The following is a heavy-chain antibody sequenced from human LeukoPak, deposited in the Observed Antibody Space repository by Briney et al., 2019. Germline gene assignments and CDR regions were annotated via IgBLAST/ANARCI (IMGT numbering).Heavy chain of an antibody. CDR1: GYTFTGHY. V-gene: IGHV1-2*04. CDR3: ARGTMVYFDY. CDR2: INPNSGGT. D-gene: IGHD3-10*01. J-gene: IGHJ4*02. Sequence: VSVKVSCKASGYTFTGHYMHWVRQAPGQGLEWMGWINPNSGGTNYAQKFQGWVTMTRDTSISTAYMELSRLRSDDTAVYYCARGTMVYFDYWGQGTLVTVSS.